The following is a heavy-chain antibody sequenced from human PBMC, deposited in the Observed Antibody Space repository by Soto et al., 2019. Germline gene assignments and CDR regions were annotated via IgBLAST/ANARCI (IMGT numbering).Heavy chain of an antibody. V-gene: IGHV1-18*01. D-gene: IGHD3-16*01. CDR1: GHTSRNNG. CDR2: INANTGAT. CDR3: GRDEDPGDQRFLDY. Sequence: QVRLVQSGAEVGQPGASVKVSCKASGHTSRNNGISWVRQAPGQGLEWMGFINANTGATNYARKFRGRLTLTTDTFTRTVDMELRSLRSDDTAVYYCGRDEDPGDQRFLDYWGQGTLVTVSS. J-gene: IGHJ4*02.